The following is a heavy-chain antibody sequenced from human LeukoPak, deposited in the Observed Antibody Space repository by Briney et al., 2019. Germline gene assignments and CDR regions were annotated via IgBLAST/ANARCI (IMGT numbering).Heavy chain of an antibody. CDR2: IYTSGST. Sequence: SETLSLTCTVSGGSISSYYWSWIRQPAGKGLEWIGRIYTSGSTNYNPSLKSRVTMSVDTSKNQFSLKLSSVTAADTAMYYCERFRITMVRGVIHYFDYWGQGTLVTVSS. CDR1: GGSISSYY. V-gene: IGHV4-4*07. CDR3: ERFRITMVRGVIHYFDY. D-gene: IGHD3-10*01. J-gene: IGHJ4*02.